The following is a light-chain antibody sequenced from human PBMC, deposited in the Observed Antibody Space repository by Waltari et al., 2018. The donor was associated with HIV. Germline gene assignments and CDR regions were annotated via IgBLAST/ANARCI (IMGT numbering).Light chain of an antibody. CDR2: SNN. CDR3: AAWDDSLAWV. V-gene: IGLV1-44*01. CDR1: SSNIGSNT. J-gene: IGLJ3*02. Sequence: QSVLTQPPSASGTPGQRVTISCSGSSSNIGSNTVNWYQQLPGTAPKLLIYSNNPRPSWVPDRFSGSKSGTSASLAISGLQSEDEADYYCAAWDDSLAWVFGGGTKLTVL.